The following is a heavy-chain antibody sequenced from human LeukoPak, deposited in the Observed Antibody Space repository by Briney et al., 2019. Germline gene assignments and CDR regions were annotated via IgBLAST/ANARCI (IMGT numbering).Heavy chain of an antibody. J-gene: IGHJ4*02. CDR3: AKRVFAAAQDYFFDY. Sequence: GGSLRLSWAASGFTFSSSAMSWVRQAPGKVLELVSDVSSSGGSTFYADSVKGRFTISRDNSKNTLFLQMNSLRAEDTAIYYCAKRVFAAAQDYFFDYWGPGTLVTVSS. V-gene: IGHV3-23*01. D-gene: IGHD2-15*01. CDR1: GFTFSSSA. CDR2: VSSSGGST.